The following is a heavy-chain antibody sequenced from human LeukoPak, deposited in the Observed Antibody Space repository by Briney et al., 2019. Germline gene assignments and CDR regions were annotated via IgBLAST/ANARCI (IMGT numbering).Heavy chain of an antibody. CDR2: INPSGGST. V-gene: IGHV1-46*01. J-gene: IGHJ4*02. Sequence: ASVKVSRKASGYTFTKHYMHWVRQAPGQGLEWMGIINPSGGSTTYAQKFQGRVTMTRDTSTSTVYLELSSLRSEDTAVYYCARASITMIVVVTPDFDYWGQGTQVTVSS. CDR3: ARASITMIVVVTPDFDY. D-gene: IGHD3-22*01. CDR1: GYTFTKHY.